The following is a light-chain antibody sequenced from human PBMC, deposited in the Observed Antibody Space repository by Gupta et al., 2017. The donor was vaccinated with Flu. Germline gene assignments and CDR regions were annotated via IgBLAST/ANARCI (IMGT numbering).Light chain of an antibody. V-gene: IGLV2-23*02. CDR2: DVS. J-gene: IGLJ2*01. CDR1: NSDVAKYNL. CDR3: SSYATDDTLV. Sequence: STTISCTGTNSDVAKYNLVSCYQQPPATPHLLIIYDVSKCPANLPTRFSASKSGTTASLTISVHAEEEAAYYYYSSYATDDTLVFGGGTRLTVL.